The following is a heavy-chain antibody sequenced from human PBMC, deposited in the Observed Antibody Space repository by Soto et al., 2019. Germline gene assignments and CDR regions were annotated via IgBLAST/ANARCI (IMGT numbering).Heavy chain of an antibody. J-gene: IGHJ4*02. D-gene: IGHD1-26*01. Sequence: PSETLSLTCAVSGGSISSSNWWSWVRQPPGKGLEWIGEIYHSGSTNYNPSLKSRVTISVDKSKNQFSLKLSSVTAADTAVYYCASAIVGATMKNFDYWGQGTLVTVSS. CDR2: IYHSGST. V-gene: IGHV4-4*02. CDR3: ASAIVGATMKNFDY. CDR1: GGSISSSNW.